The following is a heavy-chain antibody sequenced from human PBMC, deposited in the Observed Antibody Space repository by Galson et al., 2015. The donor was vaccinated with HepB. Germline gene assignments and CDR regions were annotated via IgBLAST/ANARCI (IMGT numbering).Heavy chain of an antibody. J-gene: IGHJ4*02. CDR1: GFTFSSHG. D-gene: IGHD1-26*01. Sequence: SLRLSGAASGFTFSSHGMHWVRQAPGKGMEWVAVIWYDGSNKYYADSVKGRFTIYRDNSKNTLYLQMNSLRAEDKAVYYCARDKQVGATYLDYWGQGTLVTVSS. V-gene: IGHV3-33*01. CDR3: ARDKQVGATYLDY. CDR2: IWYDGSNK.